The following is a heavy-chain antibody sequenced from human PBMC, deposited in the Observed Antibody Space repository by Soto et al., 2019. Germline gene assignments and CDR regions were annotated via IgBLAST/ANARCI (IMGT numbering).Heavy chain of an antibody. Sequence: PSETLSLTCTVSGGSISSYYWSWIRQPPGKGLEWIGYIYYSGSTNYNPSLKSRVTISVDTSKNQFSLKLSSVTAADTAVYYCARNIVGATGDWFDTWGQGTLVTVSS. V-gene: IGHV4-59*01. J-gene: IGHJ5*02. D-gene: IGHD1-26*01. CDR2: IYYSGST. CDR3: ARNIVGATGDWFDT. CDR1: GGSISSYY.